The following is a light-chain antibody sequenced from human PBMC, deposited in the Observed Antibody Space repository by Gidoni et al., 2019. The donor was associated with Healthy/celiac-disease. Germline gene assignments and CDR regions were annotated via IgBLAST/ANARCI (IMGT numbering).Light chain of an antibody. J-gene: IGLJ2*01. Sequence: QSALTQPHSASGSPGPSVTISCTGTISDVGGYNYVSWYQQHPGKAPKLMIYEVSKRPSGVPDRFSGAKSGNTASMTVSGLQAEDEAEYYCSSYAGSNNLVFGGGTKLTVL. V-gene: IGLV2-8*01. CDR2: EVS. CDR1: ISDVGGYNY. CDR3: SSYAGSNNLV.